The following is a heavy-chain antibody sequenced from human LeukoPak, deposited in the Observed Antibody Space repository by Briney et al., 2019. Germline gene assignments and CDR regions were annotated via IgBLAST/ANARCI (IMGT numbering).Heavy chain of an antibody. CDR1: GGSISSYY. D-gene: IGHD3-22*01. V-gene: IGHV4-59*01. Sequence: PSETLSLTCTVSGGSISSYYWSWIRQPPGKGLEWIGYIYYSGSTNYNPSLKSRVTISVDTSKNQFSLKLSSVTAADTAVYYCARAHYYDSSGYDIIDYWGQGTLVTVSS. CDR2: IYYSGST. J-gene: IGHJ4*02. CDR3: ARAHYYDSSGYDIIDY.